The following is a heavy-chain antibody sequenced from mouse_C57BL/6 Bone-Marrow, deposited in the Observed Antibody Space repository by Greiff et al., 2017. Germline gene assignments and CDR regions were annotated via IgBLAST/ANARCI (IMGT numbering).Heavy chain of an antibody. Sequence: QVQLQQPGAELVKPGASVKLSCKASGYTFSSYWMQWVKQRPGQGLEWIGEIDPSDSYTNYHEKFKGKATLTVDNSSSTAYMQLSSLTSEDSAVYYCARIITTEGFAYWGQGTLVTVSA. V-gene: IGHV1-50*01. CDR3: ARIITTEGFAY. D-gene: IGHD1-1*01. CDR2: IDPSDSYT. J-gene: IGHJ3*01. CDR1: GYTFSSYW.